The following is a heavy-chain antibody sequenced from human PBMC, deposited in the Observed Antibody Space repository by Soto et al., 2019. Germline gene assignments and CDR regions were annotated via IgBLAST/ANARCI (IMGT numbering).Heavy chain of an antibody. CDR2: ISGSGGST. Sequence: PGGSLRLSCAASGFTFSSYAMSWVRQAPGKGLEWVSAISGSGGSTYYADSVKGRFTISRDNSKNTLYLQMNSLRAEDTAVYYCAKDLSEIVVVPAAIGYWGQGTLVTVSS. J-gene: IGHJ4*02. CDR3: AKDLSEIVVVPAAIGY. D-gene: IGHD2-2*01. CDR1: GFTFSSYA. V-gene: IGHV3-23*01.